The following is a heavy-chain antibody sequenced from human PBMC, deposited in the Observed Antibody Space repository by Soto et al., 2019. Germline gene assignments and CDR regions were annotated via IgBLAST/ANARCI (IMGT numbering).Heavy chain of an antibody. J-gene: IGHJ3*01. Sequence: EVQLLESGGGLVQPGGSLRLSCVGSGFTFNIYAMSWVRQAPGKRLEFVSGISASGGRTYYADSVRGRFTISRDNSKNTVFLQMSGLRADDTAQYFCAKDPNGDYVGGFDVCGQGTLVTVSS. CDR2: ISASGGRT. D-gene: IGHD4-17*01. V-gene: IGHV3-23*01. CDR1: GFTFNIYA. CDR3: AKDPNGDYVGGFDV.